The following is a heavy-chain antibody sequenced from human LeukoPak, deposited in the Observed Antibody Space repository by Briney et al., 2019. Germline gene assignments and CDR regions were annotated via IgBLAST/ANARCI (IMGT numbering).Heavy chain of an antibody. CDR2: ISAYNGNT. J-gene: IGHJ5*02. V-gene: IGHV1-18*01. Sequence: VASVKVSCKASGYTFTSYGISWVRQAPGQGLEWMGWISAYNGNTNYAQKLQGRVTMTTDTSTSTAYMELRSLRSDDTAVYYCARLYYYGSGRYPPTWWFDPWGQGTLVTVSS. CDR3: ARLYYYGSGRYPPTWWFDP. CDR1: GYTFTSYG. D-gene: IGHD3-10*01.